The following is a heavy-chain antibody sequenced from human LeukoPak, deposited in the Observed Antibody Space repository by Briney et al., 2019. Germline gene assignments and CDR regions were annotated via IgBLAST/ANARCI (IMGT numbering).Heavy chain of an antibody. D-gene: IGHD5-12*01. CDR2: ISYDGSNK. CDR3: AREMGYEDDY. CDR1: EFTLSNHY. J-gene: IGHJ4*02. V-gene: IGHV3-30*03. Sequence: GGSLRLSCAASEFTLSNHYMNWVRQAPGKGLEWVAVISYDGSNKYYADSVKGRFTISRDNSKNTLYLQMNSLRAEDTAVYYCAREMGYEDDYWGQGTLVTVSS.